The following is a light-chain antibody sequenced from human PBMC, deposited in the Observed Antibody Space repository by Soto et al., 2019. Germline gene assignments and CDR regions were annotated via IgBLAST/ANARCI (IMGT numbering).Light chain of an antibody. CDR3: CSYAGSFSFV. V-gene: IGLV2-11*01. CDR2: DVT. Sequence: QSALTQPRSVSESLGQTVTISCTGTSSDVGGYNYVSWYQQHPDKAPKLIIYDVTRRPSGVPDRFSGSKSGNAASLTISGLQAEDEADYCCCSYAGSFSFVFGTGTKVTVL. J-gene: IGLJ1*01. CDR1: SSDVGGYNY.